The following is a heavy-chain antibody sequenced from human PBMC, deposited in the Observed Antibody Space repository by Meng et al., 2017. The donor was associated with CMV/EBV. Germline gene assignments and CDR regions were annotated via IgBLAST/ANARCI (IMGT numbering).Heavy chain of an antibody. CDR1: GFTVSSNY. Sequence: GESLKISCAASGFTVSSNYMSWVRQAPGKGLEWVSVIYSGGSKYYADSVKGRFTISRDNSKNTLYLQMNSLRAEDTAVYYCARVHFGDYGMDYWGQGTLVTVSS. V-gene: IGHV3-66*02. D-gene: IGHD4-17*01. CDR3: ARVHFGDYGMDY. J-gene: IGHJ4*02. CDR2: IYSGGSK.